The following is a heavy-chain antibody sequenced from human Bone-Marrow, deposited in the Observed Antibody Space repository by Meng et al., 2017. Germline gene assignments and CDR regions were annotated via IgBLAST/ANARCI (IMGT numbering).Heavy chain of an antibody. J-gene: IGHJ2*01. V-gene: IGHV1-46*01. D-gene: IGHD6-19*01. CDR3: ARDRGYSSGWYGALRGYWYFDL. CDR2: INPSGGST. Sequence: ASVKVSCKASGYTFTSYYMHWVRQAPGQGLEWMGIINPSGGSTSYAQKFKGRVTMTRDTSTSTVYMELGSLRSEDTAVYYCARDRGYSSGWYGALRGYWYFDLWGRGTRVTVSS. CDR1: GYTFTSYY.